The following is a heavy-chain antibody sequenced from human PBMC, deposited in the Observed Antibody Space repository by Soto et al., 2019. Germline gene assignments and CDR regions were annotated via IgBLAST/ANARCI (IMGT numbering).Heavy chain of an antibody. Sequence: PSETLSLTCTVSGGSISSYYWSWIRQPPGKGLEWIGYIYYSGSTNYNPSLKSRVTISVDTSKNQFSLKLSSVTAADTAVYYCARGQGWSSEGFDYWGQGTLVTVSS. V-gene: IGHV4-59*13. CDR2: IYYSGST. D-gene: IGHD3-22*01. CDR3: ARGQGWSSEGFDY. J-gene: IGHJ4*02. CDR1: GGSISSYY.